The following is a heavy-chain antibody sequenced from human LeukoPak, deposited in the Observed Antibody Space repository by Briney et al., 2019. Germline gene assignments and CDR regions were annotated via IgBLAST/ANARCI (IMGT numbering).Heavy chain of an antibody. CDR2: IISSGSTI. J-gene: IGHJ4*02. CDR3: ARGGGDYDY. D-gene: IGHD3-16*01. V-gene: IGHV3-48*03. CDR1: GFSFISYE. Sequence: GSLRLSCGASGFSFISYEMNWVRQAPGKGLEGVSYIISSGSTIYYADSVKGRFTISRDNAKNSLYLQMNSLRAEDTAVYYCARGGGDYDYWGQGTLVTVSS.